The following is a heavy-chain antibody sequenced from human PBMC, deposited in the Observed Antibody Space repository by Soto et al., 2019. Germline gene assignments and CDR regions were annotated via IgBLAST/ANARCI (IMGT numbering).Heavy chain of an antibody. J-gene: IGHJ5*02. D-gene: IGHD3-10*01. Sequence: QVQLQESGPGLVKPSETLTLTCTVSGDSITSYHWSWIRQFPGKGLEWIGYINYSGSTNYNPSLNRRVTISMDTSKNQFSLRLTSVTAADTAVYYCAREPGFGVNWFDPWGQGTLVTVSS. CDR1: GDSITSYH. V-gene: IGHV4-59*01. CDR2: INYSGST. CDR3: AREPGFGVNWFDP.